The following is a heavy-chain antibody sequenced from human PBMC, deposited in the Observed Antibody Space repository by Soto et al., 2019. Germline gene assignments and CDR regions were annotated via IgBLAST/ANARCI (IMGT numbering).Heavy chain of an antibody. Sequence: QVQLQQWGAGLLKPSETLSLTCAVYGGSVSGYYWSWIRQPPGKGLEWIGEINHSGSTNYNPSLKSRVATSLDTSKNQFSLRLSSVTAADTAVYYCARGSQWLDYWGQGTLVTVSS. CDR2: INHSGST. CDR1: GGSVSGYY. D-gene: IGHD6-19*01. J-gene: IGHJ4*02. V-gene: IGHV4-34*01. CDR3: ARGSQWLDY.